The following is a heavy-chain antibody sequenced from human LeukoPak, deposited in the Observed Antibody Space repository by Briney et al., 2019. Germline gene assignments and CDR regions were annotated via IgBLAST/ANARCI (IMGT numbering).Heavy chain of an antibody. CDR2: ISKSGSST. J-gene: IGHJ2*01. D-gene: IGHD4-17*01. Sequence: QPGGSLRLSCAASGVTFSNYAMSWVRQAPGKGLEWVSAISKSGSSTYYADSVKGRFTISRDNSKNTLYLQMNSLRAEDTAIYYCAKPGTTETYWYFDLWGRGTLVTGSS. CDR3: AKPGTTETYWYFDL. V-gene: IGHV3-23*05. CDR1: GVTFSNYA.